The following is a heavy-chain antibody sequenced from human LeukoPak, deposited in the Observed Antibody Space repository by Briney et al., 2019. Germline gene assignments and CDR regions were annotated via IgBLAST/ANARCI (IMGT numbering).Heavy chain of an antibody. J-gene: IGHJ4*02. CDR1: GFTFSSYW. V-gene: IGHV3-74*01. D-gene: IGHD1-26*01. CDR3: TRATGSFYGLGY. CDR2: INSDGSVT. Sequence: PGGSLRLSCAASGFTFSSYWMHWVRQAPGKGLLWVSRINSDGSVTTYADPVKGRFTISRDNAKNTLYLQMNSLRAEDTAVYYCTRATGSFYGLGYWGQGTLVTVSS.